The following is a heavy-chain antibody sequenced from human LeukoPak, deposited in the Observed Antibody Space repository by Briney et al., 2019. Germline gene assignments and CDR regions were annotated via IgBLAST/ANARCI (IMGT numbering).Heavy chain of an antibody. CDR2: IIPVFGTA. V-gene: IGHV1-69*05. J-gene: IGHJ4*02. D-gene: IGHD3-22*01. CDR3: ARDRTLYYYDSSGPLDY. Sequence: ASVKVSCKAPGGTFSSSAISWVRQAPGQGLEWLGGIIPVFGTANYAQKFQGRVTITTDESTSTAYMELSSLRSEDTAVYYCARDRTLYYYDSSGPLDYWGQGTLVTVSS. CDR1: GGTFSSSA.